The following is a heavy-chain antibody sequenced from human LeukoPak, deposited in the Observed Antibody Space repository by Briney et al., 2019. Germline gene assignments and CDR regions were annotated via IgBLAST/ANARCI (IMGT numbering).Heavy chain of an antibody. D-gene: IGHD3-22*01. V-gene: IGHV3-48*01. CDR3: AKDMLYYYDSSGYYSDY. CDR1: GFTFSSYS. J-gene: IGHJ4*02. CDR2: ISSSSSTI. Sequence: SGGSLRLSCAASGFTFSSYSMNWVRQAPGKGLEWVSYISSSSSTIYYADSVKGRFTISRDNSKNTLYLQMNSLRAEDTAVYYCAKDMLYYYDSSGYYSDYWGQGTLVTVSS.